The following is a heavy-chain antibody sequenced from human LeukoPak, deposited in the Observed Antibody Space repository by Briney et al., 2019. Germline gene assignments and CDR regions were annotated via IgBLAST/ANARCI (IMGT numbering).Heavy chain of an antibody. Sequence: SQTLSLTCALSGDSVSSNSAAWNWIRQSPSRGLEWLGRTYYRSKLYNDYALSVTGRITINSDTSKNQFSLQLNSVTPEDTAVYYCARGAVAHFDYWGQGTLVTVSS. CDR3: ARGAVAHFDY. V-gene: IGHV6-1*01. D-gene: IGHD6-19*01. CDR2: TYYRSKLYN. CDR1: GDSVSSNSAA. J-gene: IGHJ4*02.